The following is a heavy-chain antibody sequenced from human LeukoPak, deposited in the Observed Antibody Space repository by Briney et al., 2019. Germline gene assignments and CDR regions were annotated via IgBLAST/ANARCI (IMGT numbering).Heavy chain of an antibody. CDR3: ARSGYNRFDY. CDR1: GFTFSSYT. D-gene: IGHD5-24*01. CDR2: ISGSGGRT. J-gene: IGHJ4*02. V-gene: IGHV3-23*01. Sequence: GGSLRLSCAASGFTFSSYTMTWVRQAPGKGLEWLSAISGSGGRTDYSDSVKGRFTISRDNSRNTVYLQMDSLRAEDTAVYYCARSGYNRFDYWGQGTLVTVSS.